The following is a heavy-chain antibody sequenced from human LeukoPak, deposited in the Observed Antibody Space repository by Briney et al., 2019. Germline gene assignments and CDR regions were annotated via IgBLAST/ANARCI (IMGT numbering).Heavy chain of an antibody. CDR1: GFIFSNYG. Sequence: GGSLRLSCAASGFIFSNYGMNWVRQAPGKGLEWVAAISASGSATSYADSVRGRFTISRDNSKSTTYLQMNSLRAEDTAVYYCAKVSYYDSSGSPDYWGQGTLVTVSS. CDR2: ISASGSAT. V-gene: IGHV3-23*01. D-gene: IGHD3-22*01. CDR3: AKVSYYDSSGSPDY. J-gene: IGHJ4*02.